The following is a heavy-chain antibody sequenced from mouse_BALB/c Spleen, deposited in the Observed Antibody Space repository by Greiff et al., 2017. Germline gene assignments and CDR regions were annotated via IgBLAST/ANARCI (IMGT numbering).Heavy chain of an antibody. Sequence: VQLQQSGPELVKPGASVKISCKASGYTFTDYYINWVKQKPGQGLEWIGWIYPGSGNTKYNEKFKGKATLTVDTSSSTAYMQLSSLTSEDTAVYFCERSRDYYGSSYGFAYWGQGTLVTVSA. CDR3: ERSRDYYGSSYGFAY. J-gene: IGHJ3*01. D-gene: IGHD1-1*01. CDR2: IYPGSGNT. CDR1: GYTFTDYY. V-gene: IGHV1-84*02.